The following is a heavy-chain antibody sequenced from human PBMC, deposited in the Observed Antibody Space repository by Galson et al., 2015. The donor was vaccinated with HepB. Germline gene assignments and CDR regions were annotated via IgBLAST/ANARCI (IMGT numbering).Heavy chain of an antibody. Sequence: SLRLSCAPSGFTFDDYAMHWVRHAPGKGLEWVSGVNWKSGNIGYADSVEGRFTISRDNAKTSLYLQMNSLRAEDTALYYCAIASYSYESTGYGFAFDVWGQGTMVTVSS. CDR1: GFTFDDYA. V-gene: IGHV3-9*01. J-gene: IGHJ3*01. CDR3: AIASYSYESTGYGFAFDV. D-gene: IGHD3-22*01. CDR2: VNWKSGNI.